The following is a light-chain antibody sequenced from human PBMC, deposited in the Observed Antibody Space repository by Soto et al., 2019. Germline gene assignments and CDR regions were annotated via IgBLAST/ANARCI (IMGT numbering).Light chain of an antibody. CDR1: RSIGNN. V-gene: IGKV1-39*01. J-gene: IGKJ5*01. CDR3: QQGFSPHIA. Sequence: EIQVTQSPTSLSASVGERITITCRASRSIGNNLNWYQQRPGKAPQLLIYAASSLQSGVPSRFSGSSSGTDFTLTINGLQPEDFATYYCQQGFSPHIALGQGTRL. CDR2: AAS.